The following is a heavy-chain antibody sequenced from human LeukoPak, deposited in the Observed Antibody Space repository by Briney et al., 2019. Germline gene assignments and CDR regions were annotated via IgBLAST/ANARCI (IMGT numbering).Heavy chain of an antibody. CDR1: GGSIGGYY. CDR2: IHYSGST. V-gene: IGHV4-59*08. J-gene: IGHJ4*02. CDR3: ARGGPTGYVDY. Sequence: SETLSLTCTVSGGSIGGYYWNWIRQPPGKGLEWIGNIHYSGSTNYNPSLKSRVTISLDTSKNQVSLKLSSVTAADTAVYYCARGGPTGYVDYWGQGTLVTVSS. D-gene: IGHD3-9*01.